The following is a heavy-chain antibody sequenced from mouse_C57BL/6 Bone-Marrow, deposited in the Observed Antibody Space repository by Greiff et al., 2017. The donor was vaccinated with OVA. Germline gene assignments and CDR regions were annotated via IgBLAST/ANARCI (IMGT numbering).Heavy chain of an antibody. J-gene: IGHJ4*01. CDR2: ISSGSSTI. Sequence: DVHLVESGGGLVKPGGSLKLSCAASGFTFSDYGMHWVRQAPEKGLEWVAYISSGSSTIYYADTVKGRFTISRDNAKNTLFLQMTSLRSEDTAMYYCARNSYYSNYTGAMDYWGQGTSVTVSS. CDR1: GFTFSDYG. V-gene: IGHV5-17*01. CDR3: ARNSYYSNYTGAMDY. D-gene: IGHD2-5*01.